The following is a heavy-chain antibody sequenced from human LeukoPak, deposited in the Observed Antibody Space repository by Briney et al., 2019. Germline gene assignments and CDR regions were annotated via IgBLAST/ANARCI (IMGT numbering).Heavy chain of an antibody. V-gene: IGHV1-2*02. Sequence: ASVKVSCKASGYTFTGYYMHRVQQAPGQGLECMGWIYPYTGATHYAQKFQGRVAMTRDTSISTAYMELSRLRPDDTAVYYCARDGPAQMVDFDYWGQGTLVTVSS. CDR2: IYPYTGAT. CDR1: GYTFTGYY. D-gene: IGHD3-10*01. J-gene: IGHJ4*02. CDR3: ARDGPAQMVDFDY.